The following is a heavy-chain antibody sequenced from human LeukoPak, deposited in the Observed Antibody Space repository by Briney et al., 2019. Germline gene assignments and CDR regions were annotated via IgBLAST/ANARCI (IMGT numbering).Heavy chain of an antibody. CDR3: ATDSDTSSGCFDY. CDR1: GYTLTELS. Sequence: ASVKVSFKVSGYTLTELSMHWVRQAPGKGLEWMGGFDPEDGETIYAQKFQGRVTMTEDTSTDTAYMELSSLRSEDTAVYYCATDSDTSSGCFDYWGQGTLVTVSS. V-gene: IGHV1-24*01. CDR2: FDPEDGET. J-gene: IGHJ4*02. D-gene: IGHD6-19*01.